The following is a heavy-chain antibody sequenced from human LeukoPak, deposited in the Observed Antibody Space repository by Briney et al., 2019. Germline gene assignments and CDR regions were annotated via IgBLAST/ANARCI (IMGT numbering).Heavy chain of an antibody. V-gene: IGHV4-34*01. CDR1: GGPFSGYY. D-gene: IGHD6-13*01. CDR2: INHSGST. J-gene: IGHJ4*02. CDR3: ASSLMDSSSWYYFDY. Sequence: SETLSLTCAVYGGPFSGYYWSWIRQPPGKGLEWIGEINHSGSTNYNPSLKSRVTISVDTSKNQFSLKLSSVTAADTAVYYCASSLMDSSSWYYFDYWGQGTLVTVSS.